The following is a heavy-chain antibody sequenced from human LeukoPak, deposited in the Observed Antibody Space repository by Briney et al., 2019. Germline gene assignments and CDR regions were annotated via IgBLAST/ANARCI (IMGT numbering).Heavy chain of an antibody. V-gene: IGHV1-2*02. D-gene: IGHD1-1*01. J-gene: IGHJ3*02. CDR2: INPNSGGT. CDR3: TREGHEATGTTGGAFDI. Sequence: ASVKVSCKASGYTFTGYYMHWVRQAPGQGLEWMGWINPNSGGTNYAQKFQGRVTMTRDTSISTAYMELSRLRSDDTAVYYCTREGHEATGTTGGAFDIWGQGTMVTVSS. CDR1: GYTFTGYY.